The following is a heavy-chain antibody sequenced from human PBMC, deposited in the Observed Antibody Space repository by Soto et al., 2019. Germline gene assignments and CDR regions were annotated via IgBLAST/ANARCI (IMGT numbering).Heavy chain of an antibody. V-gene: IGHV3-30*18. CDR1: GFTFSSYG. CDR2: ISYDGSNK. Sequence: GGSLRLSCAASGFTFSSYGMHWVRQAPGKGLEWVAVISYDGSNKYYADSVKGRFTISRDNSKNTLYLQMNSLRAEDTAVYYCAKDRLEYYDFWSELDYWGQGTLVTVSS. CDR3: AKDRLEYYDFWSELDY. D-gene: IGHD3-3*01. J-gene: IGHJ4*02.